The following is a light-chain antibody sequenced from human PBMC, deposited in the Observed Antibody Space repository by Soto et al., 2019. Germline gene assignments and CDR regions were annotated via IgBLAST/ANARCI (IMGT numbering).Light chain of an antibody. CDR1: QSISSN. J-gene: IGKJ4*02. Sequence: EIVMTQSPATLSVSPGERATLSCRASQSISSNLAWYQQKPGQAPRLLFSGIFKRATGIPDRFSGSGSGTDFTLTISRLEPEDFAVYYCQQFGASPRTFGRGTRVEIK. CDR3: QQFGASPRT. V-gene: IGKV3-20*01. CDR2: GIF.